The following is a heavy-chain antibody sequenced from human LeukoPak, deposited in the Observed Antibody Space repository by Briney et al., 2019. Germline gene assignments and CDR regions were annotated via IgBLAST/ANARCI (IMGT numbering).Heavy chain of an antibody. V-gene: IGHV3-23*01. Sequence: PGGSLRVSCTASGFTFSSYTMSWVRQAPGKGLEWVSGISGSGGSTYYADSVKGRFTISRDNSKNTLYLQMNNLRAEDTAIYYYANFSETFDYWGQGTLVTVSS. CDR2: ISGSGGST. J-gene: IGHJ4*02. CDR1: GFTFSSYT. CDR3: ANFSETFDY.